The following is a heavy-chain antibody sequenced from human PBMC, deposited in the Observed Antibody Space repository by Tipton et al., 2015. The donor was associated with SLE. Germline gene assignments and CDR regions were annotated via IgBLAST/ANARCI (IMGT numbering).Heavy chain of an antibody. CDR3: ARVAVAGWMNY. Sequence: TLSLTCTVSGGSISSYYWSWIRQPAGKGLEWIGRIYTSGSTNYNPSPKSRVTMSVDKSKNQFSLKLSSVTAADTAVYYCARVAVAGWMNYWGQGTLVTVSS. CDR1: GGSISSYY. J-gene: IGHJ4*02. D-gene: IGHD6-19*01. V-gene: IGHV4-4*07. CDR2: IYTSGST.